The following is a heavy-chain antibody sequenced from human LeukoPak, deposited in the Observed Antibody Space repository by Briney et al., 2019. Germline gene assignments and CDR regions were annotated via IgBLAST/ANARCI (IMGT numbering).Heavy chain of an antibody. J-gene: IGHJ5*02. CDR3: ARDSRSGWGNWFDP. V-gene: IGHV4-34*01. CDR2: INHSGST. Sequence: SETPSLTCAVYGGSFSGYYWSWIRQPPGKGLEWIGEINHSGSTNYNPSLKSRVTISVDTSKNQFSLKLSSVTAADTAVYYCARDSRSGWGNWFDPWGQGTLVTVSS. CDR1: GGSFSGYY. D-gene: IGHD6-19*01.